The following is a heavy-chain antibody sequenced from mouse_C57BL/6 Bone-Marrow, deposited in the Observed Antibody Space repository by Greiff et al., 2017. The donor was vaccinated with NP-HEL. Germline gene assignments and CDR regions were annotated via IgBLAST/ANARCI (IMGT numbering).Heavy chain of an antibody. CDR2: IYPRSGNT. CDR3: AKATTVVEAY. Sequence: VQVVESGAELARPGASVKLSCKASGYTFTSYGISWVKQRTGQGLEWIGEIYPRSGNTYYNEKFKGKATLTADKSSSTAYMELRSLTSEDSAVYFCAKATTVVEAYWGQGTLVTVSA. CDR1: GYTFTSYG. V-gene: IGHV1-81*01. D-gene: IGHD1-1*01. J-gene: IGHJ3*01.